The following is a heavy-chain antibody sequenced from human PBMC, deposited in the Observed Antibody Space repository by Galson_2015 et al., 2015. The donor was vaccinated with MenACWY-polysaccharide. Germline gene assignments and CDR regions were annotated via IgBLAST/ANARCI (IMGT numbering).Heavy chain of an antibody. V-gene: IGHV1-46*01. Sequence: CKESGYTFIAYYMNWVRQAPGPGLAWMGIINPSGGSTTSAQKFQCRVTMTRDTSTTTVYMELSSLRSEDTAVYYCARGGSPPDQRTFDYWGQGTLVTVSS. CDR2: INPSGGST. J-gene: IGHJ4*02. CDR3: ARGGSPPDQRTFDY. D-gene: IGHD1-1*01. CDR1: GYTFIAYY.